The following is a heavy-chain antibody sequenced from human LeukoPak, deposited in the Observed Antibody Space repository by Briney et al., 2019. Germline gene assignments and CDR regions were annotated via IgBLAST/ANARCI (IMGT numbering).Heavy chain of an antibody. CDR3: AKGLWSGYYSEVAPFDP. V-gene: IGHV3-9*01. CDR1: GFTFDDYA. J-gene: IGHJ5*02. CDR2: ISWNSGSI. Sequence: GRSLRLSCAASGFTFDDYAMHWARHAPGKGLEWVSGISWNSGSIVYADSVKGRFTISRDNAKNSLYLQMNSLRAEDTALYYCAKGLWSGYYSEVAPFDPWGQGTLVTVSS. D-gene: IGHD3-3*01.